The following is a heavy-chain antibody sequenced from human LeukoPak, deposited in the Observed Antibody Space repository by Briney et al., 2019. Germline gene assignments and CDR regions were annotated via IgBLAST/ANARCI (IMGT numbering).Heavy chain of an antibody. CDR2: IYYSGST. Sequence: SETLSLTCTVSGGSIGSYYWSWIRQPPGKGLEWIGYIYYSGSTNYNPSLKSRVTISVDTSKNQFSLKLSSVTAADTAVYYCARRNYYDSSGYYYPGWYFDLWGRGTLVTVSS. J-gene: IGHJ2*01. D-gene: IGHD3-22*01. CDR3: ARRNYYDSSGYYYPGWYFDL. CDR1: GGSIGSYY. V-gene: IGHV4-59*08.